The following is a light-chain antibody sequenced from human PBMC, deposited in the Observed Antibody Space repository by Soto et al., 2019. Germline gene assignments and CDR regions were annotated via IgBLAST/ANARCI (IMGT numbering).Light chain of an antibody. V-gene: IGKV3-20*01. CDR2: GAS. CDR3: QQYCSSPYS. CDR1: QSVSSSF. J-gene: IGKJ2*03. Sequence: ENVLTQSPGTLYSSPGERATLSCRASQSVSSSFLAWCQQKPGQSPRLIIYGASSRGSGIPDRFSGSGSGTDFTLTISRLEPDDFAVYYCQQYCSSPYSFGQGTKLEIK.